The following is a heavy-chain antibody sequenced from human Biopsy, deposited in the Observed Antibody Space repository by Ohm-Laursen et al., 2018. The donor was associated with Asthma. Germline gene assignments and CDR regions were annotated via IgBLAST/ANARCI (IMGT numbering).Heavy chain of an antibody. J-gene: IGHJ3*01. D-gene: IGHD3-9*01. CDR3: ARTYYDFLTGQVNDAFAL. CDR1: GYTFIHFA. V-gene: IGHV1-3*01. Sequence: ASVKVSCKASGYTFIHFAIHWVRQAPGQRLEWMGWINAGDGNTKYSQKFQGRVTITRDTSESTAYMDLRSLRSEDTAMYYCARTYYDFLTGQVNDAFALWGQGTMVTVSS. CDR2: INAGDGNT.